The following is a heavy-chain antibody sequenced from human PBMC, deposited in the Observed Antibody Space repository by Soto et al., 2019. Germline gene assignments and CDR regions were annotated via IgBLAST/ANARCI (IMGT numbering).Heavy chain of an antibody. CDR1: GFTFRNFG. V-gene: IGHV3-33*01. J-gene: IGHJ2*01. CDR2: IWYDGSNQ. D-gene: IGHD3-10*02. CDR3: AGVRGRGFSHCYIDL. Sequence: QVQLVESGGGVVQPGWSLRLSCAASGFTFRNFGMHWVRQAPGKGLEWVASIWYDGSNQYYADSVKGRFTIPKDNSQNPLHRQMNSLSVEDTAVYYCAGVRGRGFSHCYIDLWGRGTLVTVSS.